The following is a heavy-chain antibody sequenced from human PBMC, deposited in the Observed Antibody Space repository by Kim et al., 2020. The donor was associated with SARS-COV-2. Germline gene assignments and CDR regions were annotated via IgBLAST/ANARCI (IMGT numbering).Heavy chain of an antibody. V-gene: IGHV3-48*03. CDR3: ARTGSGRGNYFDY. Sequence: GGSLRLSCVASGFTFSSYEMNWVRQAPGKGLEWVSYISRRGMTKYYADSVKGRFTISRDNAKNSVYLQMNSLRAEDTAVYYCARTGSGRGNYFDYWGQGILVTVSS. D-gene: IGHD2-15*01. CDR2: ISRRGMTK. CDR1: GFTFSSYE. J-gene: IGHJ4*02.